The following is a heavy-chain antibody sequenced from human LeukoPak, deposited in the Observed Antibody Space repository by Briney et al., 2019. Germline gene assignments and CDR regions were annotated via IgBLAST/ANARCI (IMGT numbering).Heavy chain of an antibody. CDR1: GFPFTSGFTFSDYY. J-gene: IGHJ4*02. CDR3: ARGGTGAFDF. Sequence: PGGSLRLSCAASGFPFTSGFTFSDYYMSWSRQAPGKGLEWVSYISSTSAYTNYADSVKGRFTISRDNANNSLYLQMNGLRAEDTAIYYCARGGTGAFDFWGQGTLVTISS. D-gene: IGHD2-8*02. V-gene: IGHV3-11*06. CDR2: ISSTSAYT.